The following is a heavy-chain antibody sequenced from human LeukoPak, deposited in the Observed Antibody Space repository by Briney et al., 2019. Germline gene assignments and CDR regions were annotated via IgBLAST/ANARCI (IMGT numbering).Heavy chain of an antibody. CDR2: IYPGDSDS. CDR3: ASHSSSSMGRVPPSSYSYMDV. J-gene: IGHJ6*03. CDR1: GYSFTNYW. V-gene: IGHV5-51*03. D-gene: IGHD6-6*01. Sequence: GESLKISCKGFGYSFTNYWIGWVRQMPGKGLEWMGIIYPGDSDSRYSPSFQGQVTFSADKSISTAYLQWSSLKASDTPMYYCASHSSSSMGRVPPSSYSYMDVWGKGPTVTVSS.